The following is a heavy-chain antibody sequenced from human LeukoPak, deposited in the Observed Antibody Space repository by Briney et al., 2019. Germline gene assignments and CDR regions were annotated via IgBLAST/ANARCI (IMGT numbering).Heavy chain of an antibody. D-gene: IGHD5-18*01. J-gene: IGHJ4*02. Sequence: SETLSPTCTVSGGSISSSTYYWGWIRQPPGKGLEWIGNIYYSGSTYYNSSLKSRVTISVDKSKNQFSLKLSSVTAADAAVYYCARCCYDYWGQGTLVTVSS. V-gene: IGHV4-39*01. CDR2: IYYSGST. CDR3: ARCCYDY. CDR1: GGSISSSTYY.